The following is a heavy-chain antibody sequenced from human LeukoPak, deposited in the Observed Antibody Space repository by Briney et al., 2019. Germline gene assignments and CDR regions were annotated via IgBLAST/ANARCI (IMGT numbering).Heavy chain of an antibody. CDR1: GGSFSGYY. V-gene: IGHV4-34*01. CDR3: ARTMTYYDFWSGYQSCYFDY. J-gene: IGHJ4*02. CDR2: INHSGST. D-gene: IGHD3-3*01. Sequence: SETLSLTCAVYGGSFSGYYWSWIRQPPGKGLEWIGEINHSGSTNYNPSLKSRVTISVDTSKNRFSLKLSSVTAADTAVYYCARTMTYYDFWSGYQSCYFDYWGQGTLVTVSS.